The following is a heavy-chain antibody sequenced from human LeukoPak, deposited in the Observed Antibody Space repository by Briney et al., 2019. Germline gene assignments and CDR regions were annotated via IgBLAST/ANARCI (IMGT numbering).Heavy chain of an antibody. V-gene: IGHV4-4*02. CDR1: GGSISSGYW. Sequence: PSETLSLTCAVSGGSISSGYWWSWVRQSPGKGLEWIGRVYHTGSPYYSPSLKSRVTISVDKSKNQFALKLSSVTDADTAMYYCARKFDYDSSGYYYFDYWGQGTLVTVSS. J-gene: IGHJ4*02. CDR3: ARKFDYDSSGYYYFDY. CDR2: VYHTGSP. D-gene: IGHD3-22*01.